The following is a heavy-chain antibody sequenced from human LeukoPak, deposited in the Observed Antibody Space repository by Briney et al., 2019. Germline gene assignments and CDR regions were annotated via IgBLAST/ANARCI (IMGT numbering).Heavy chain of an antibody. CDR3: ARDSFVVAGTGVDY. J-gene: IGHJ4*02. D-gene: IGHD6-19*01. CDR1: GFTFSNAW. CDR2: IKQDGSEK. V-gene: IGHV3-7*03. Sequence: GSLRLSCAASGFTFSNAWMSWVRQAPGKGLEWVANIKQDGSEKYYVDSVKGRFTISRDNAKNSLYLQMNSLRAEDTAVYYCARDSFVVAGTGVDYWGQGTLVTVSS.